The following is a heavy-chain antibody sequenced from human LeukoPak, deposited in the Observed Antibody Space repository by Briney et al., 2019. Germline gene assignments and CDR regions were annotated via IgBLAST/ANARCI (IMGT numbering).Heavy chain of an antibody. Sequence: PGGSLRLSCAASGFTFNTYTMHWVRQAPGKGLEWVALISNDGNDKYYADSVTGRFTISRDNSMNTLYLQMDSLTVEDTALYYCARAWRGWAYYYYGMDVWGQGATVTVSS. V-gene: IGHV3-30-3*01. CDR1: GFTFNTYT. J-gene: IGHJ6*02. D-gene: IGHD6-19*01. CDR2: ISNDGNDK. CDR3: ARAWRGWAYYYYGMDV.